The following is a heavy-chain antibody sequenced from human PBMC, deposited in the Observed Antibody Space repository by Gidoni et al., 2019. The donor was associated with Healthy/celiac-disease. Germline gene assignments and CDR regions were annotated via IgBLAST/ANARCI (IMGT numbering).Heavy chain of an antibody. J-gene: IGHJ5*02. D-gene: IGHD2-8*01. V-gene: IGHV3-21*01. CDR2: ISSSSSYI. CDR1: GFTFCSSS. Sequence: EVKLVASGGGLVKPGGSLRLSCAASGFTFCSSSVNWVRQAPGKGLEWVSSISSSSSYIYYADSVKCRFTISRDNAKNSLYLQMNSLRAEDTAVYYCARDGSYCTNGVCYNWFDPWGQGTLVTVSS. CDR3: ARDGSYCTNGVCYNWFDP.